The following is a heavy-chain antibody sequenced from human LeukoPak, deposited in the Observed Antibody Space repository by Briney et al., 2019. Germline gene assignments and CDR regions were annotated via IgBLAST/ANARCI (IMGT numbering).Heavy chain of an antibody. V-gene: IGHV1-2*02. CDR3: VKDFGSRSFDF. Sequence: GASVKVSCKASGYSFTGYYMYWVRQAPGQGLEWMGWINPNSGGTNYAQKFQGRVTMTRDTSISTAYMELSSLRSDDTAVYYCVKDFGSRSFDFWGQGTLVTVSS. J-gene: IGHJ4*02. D-gene: IGHD6-13*01. CDR1: GYSFTGYY. CDR2: INPNSGGT.